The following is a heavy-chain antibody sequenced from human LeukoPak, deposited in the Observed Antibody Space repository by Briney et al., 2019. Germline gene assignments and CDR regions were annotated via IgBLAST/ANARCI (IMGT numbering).Heavy chain of an antibody. CDR3: ARVGCSGGSCYPTFPDF. V-gene: IGHV3-48*03. Sequence: GGSLRLSCAASGFTFSDYEMDWVRQAPGKGLEWVSYISSGGSSIYYADSVKGRFTISRDNAKGLLYLQMNSLRAEDTAFYYCARVGCSGGSCYPTFPDFWGQGTLVTVSS. CDR1: GFTFSDYE. D-gene: IGHD2-15*01. CDR2: ISSGGSSI. J-gene: IGHJ4*02.